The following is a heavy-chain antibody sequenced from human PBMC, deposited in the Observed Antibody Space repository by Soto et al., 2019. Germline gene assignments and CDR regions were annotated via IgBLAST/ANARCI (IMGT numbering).Heavy chain of an antibody. V-gene: IGHV3-11*01. Sequence: QVQLVESGGGLVQPGGSLRLSCAASGFTFSDYYMSWIRQAPGKGLQWVAYISGSGSTIYYADSVKGRFTMARDNAKKSWYLRMNSLTAEDTAVYFCAGIGASEDAFDIWGQGTLATVSS. CDR3: AGIGASEDAFDI. CDR1: GFTFSDYY. CDR2: ISGSGSTI. J-gene: IGHJ3*02. D-gene: IGHD6-6*01.